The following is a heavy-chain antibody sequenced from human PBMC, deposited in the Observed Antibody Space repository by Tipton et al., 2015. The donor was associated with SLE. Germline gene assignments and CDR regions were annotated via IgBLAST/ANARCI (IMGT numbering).Heavy chain of an antibody. CDR1: GGSISSYY. CDR3: ATSTVTTNPDYYYGMDV. CDR2: VSPSGDT. Sequence: TLSLTCTVSGGSISSYYWSWIRQPPGKGLDWIGHVSPSGDTNYNPSLESRVTISRDTPNNQFSLKLNSVTAADTAIYYCATSTVTTNPDYYYGMDVWGQGTLVTVSS. D-gene: IGHD4-17*01. J-gene: IGHJ6*02. V-gene: IGHV4-4*08.